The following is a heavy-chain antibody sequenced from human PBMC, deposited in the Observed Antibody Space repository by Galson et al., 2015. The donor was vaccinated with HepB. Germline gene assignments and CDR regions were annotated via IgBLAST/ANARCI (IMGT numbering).Heavy chain of an antibody. D-gene: IGHD3-10*01. J-gene: IGHJ6*02. CDR3: ARDVTMVRGDDYYGMDV. V-gene: IGHV3-11*06. CDR1: GFTFSNYY. CDR2: ISSSSSYT. Sequence: SLRLSCAASGFTFSNYYMSWIRQAPGKGLEWVSYISSSSSYTNYADSVKGRFTISRDNAKNSLYLQMNSLRAEDTAVYYCARDVTMVRGDDYYGMDVWGQGTTVTVSS.